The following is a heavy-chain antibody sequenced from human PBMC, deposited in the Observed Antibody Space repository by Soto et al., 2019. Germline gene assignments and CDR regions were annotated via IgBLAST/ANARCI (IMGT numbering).Heavy chain of an antibody. V-gene: IGHV4-31*03. CDR2: IYYSGST. CDR3: ERGKGDPTFDY. CDR1: GGSISSGGYY. J-gene: IGHJ4*02. Sequence: SETLSLTCTVSGGSISSGGYYWSWIRQHPGKGLEWIGYIYYSGSTYYTPSLKSRVTISVDTSKNQFSLKLGSVTAADTAGYYWERGKGDPTFDYWGQGTVVTVSS. D-gene: IGHD1-26*01.